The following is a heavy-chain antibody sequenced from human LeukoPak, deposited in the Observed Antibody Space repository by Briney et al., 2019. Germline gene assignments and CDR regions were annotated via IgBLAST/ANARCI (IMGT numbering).Heavy chain of an antibody. CDR3: ARDSAWISGWDYYYYMDV. Sequence: GASVKVSCKASGYTFTSYDINWVRQATGQGLEWMGWMNPNSGNTGYAQKFQGRVTMTRNTSISTAYMELSSLRSEDTAVYYCARDSAWISGWDYYYYMDVWGKGTTVTISS. CDR1: GYTFTSYD. CDR2: MNPNSGNT. D-gene: IGHD6-19*01. V-gene: IGHV1-8*01. J-gene: IGHJ6*03.